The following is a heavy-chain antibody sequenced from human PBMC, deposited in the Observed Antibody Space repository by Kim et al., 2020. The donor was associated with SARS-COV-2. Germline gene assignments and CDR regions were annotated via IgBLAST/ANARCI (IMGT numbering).Heavy chain of an antibody. Sequence: SVKGRFTITRDNSKNTLYLQMNSLRAEDTAVYYCARDLWGYGDYQYYFDYWGQGTLVTVSS. CDR3: ARDLWGYGDYQYYFDY. J-gene: IGHJ4*02. D-gene: IGHD4-17*01. V-gene: IGHV3-30*01.